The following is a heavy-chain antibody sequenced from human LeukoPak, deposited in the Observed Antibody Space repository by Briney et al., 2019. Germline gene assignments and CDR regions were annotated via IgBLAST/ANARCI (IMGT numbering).Heavy chain of an antibody. CDR1: GFTFSSYG. J-gene: IGHJ4*02. D-gene: IGHD1-26*01. CDR3: AKGGHSGEGPFIDY. Sequence: PGGSLRPSCAASGFTFSSYGMHWVRQAPGKGLEWVAVISYDGSNKYYADSVKGRFTISRDNSKNTLYLQMNSLRAEDTAVYYCAKGGHSGEGPFIDYWGQGTLVTVSS. CDR2: ISYDGSNK. V-gene: IGHV3-30*18.